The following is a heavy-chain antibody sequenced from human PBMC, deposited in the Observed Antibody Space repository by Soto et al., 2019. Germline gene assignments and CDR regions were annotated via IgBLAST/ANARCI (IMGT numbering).Heavy chain of an antibody. CDR2: IKPDESEK. Sequence: GGSLRLSCTASGFTFSDSWMTWVRQAPGKGLEWVARIKPDESEKKYADSVKGRFSISRDNAKNSMYLQMDSLRGEDTAVYYCVRGGSNYASWGQGILVTVSS. CDR1: GFTFSDSW. V-gene: IGHV3-7*01. D-gene: IGHD4-4*01. J-gene: IGHJ5*02. CDR3: VRGGSNYAS.